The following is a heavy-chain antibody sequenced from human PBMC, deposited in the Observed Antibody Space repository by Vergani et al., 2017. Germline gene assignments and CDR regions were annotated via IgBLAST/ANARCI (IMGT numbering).Heavy chain of an antibody. CDR2: ISSSSSTI. J-gene: IGHJ4*02. CDR1: GFTFSSYS. V-gene: IGHV3-48*04. D-gene: IGHD4-17*01. CDR3: ARAPDYGDYRLPLDCFDY. Sequence: EVQLVESGGGLVQPGGSLRLSCAASGFTFSSYSMNWVRQAPGKGLEWVSYISSSSSTIYYADSVKGRFTISRDNAKNSLYLQMNSLRAEDTAVYYCARAPDYGDYRLPLDCFDYWGQGTLVTVSS.